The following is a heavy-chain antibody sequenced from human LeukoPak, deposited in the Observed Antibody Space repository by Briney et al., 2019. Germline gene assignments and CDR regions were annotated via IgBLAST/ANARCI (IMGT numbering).Heavy chain of an antibody. CDR1: GFTVSSNY. CDR2: ISGSGGST. J-gene: IGHJ6*02. V-gene: IGHV3-23*01. Sequence: PGGSLRLSCAASGFTVSSNYMSWVRQAPGKGLEWVSAISGSGGSTYYADSVKGRFTISRDNSKNTLYLQMNSLRAEDTAVYYCAREQDGQQLLLSPWPPTEYGMDVWGQGTTVTVSS. CDR3: AREQDGQQLLLSPWPPTEYGMDV. D-gene: IGHD6-13*01.